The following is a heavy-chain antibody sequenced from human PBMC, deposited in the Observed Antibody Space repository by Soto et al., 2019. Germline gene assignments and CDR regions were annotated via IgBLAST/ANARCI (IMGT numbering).Heavy chain of an antibody. Sequence: GVSLGLSCAASGFTFSSYSMNWVRQAPGKGVEWVSYISSSSSTIYYADSVKGRFTISRDNAKNSLYLQMNSLRDEDTAVYYCAREHRYSSSWTPDYYYYCGMDVWGQGTTVTVSS. V-gene: IGHV3-48*02. CDR3: AREHRYSSSWTPDYYYYCGMDV. CDR2: ISSSSSTI. CDR1: GFTFSSYS. D-gene: IGHD6-13*01. J-gene: IGHJ6*02.